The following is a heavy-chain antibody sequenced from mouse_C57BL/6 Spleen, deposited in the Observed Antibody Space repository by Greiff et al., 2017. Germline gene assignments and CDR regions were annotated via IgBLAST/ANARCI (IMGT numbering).Heavy chain of an antibody. D-gene: IGHD2-3*01. CDR2: ISYDGSN. V-gene: IGHV3-6*01. Sequence: EVKLQESGPGLVKPSQSLSLTCSVTGYSITSGYYWNWIRQFPGNKLEWMGYISYDGSNNYNPSLKNRISITRDTSKNQFFLKLNSVTTEDTATYYCAREGGYYPYYYAMDYWGQGTSVTVSS. J-gene: IGHJ4*01. CDR1: GYSITSGYY. CDR3: AREGGYYPYYYAMDY.